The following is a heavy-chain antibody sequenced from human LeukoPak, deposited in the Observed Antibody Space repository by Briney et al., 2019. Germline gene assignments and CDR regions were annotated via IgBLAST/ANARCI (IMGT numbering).Heavy chain of an antibody. CDR3: AKGMLNGDLQDY. CDR2: INGNGGST. Sequence: GGSLRLSRAASGFTFSSYAMSWVRQAPGKGLEWVPAINGNGGSTYYADSVKGRFTISRDNSKNTLYLQMNSLRAEDTAVYYCAKGMLNGDLQDYWGQGTLVTVSS. J-gene: IGHJ4*02. CDR1: GFTFSSYA. V-gene: IGHV3-23*01. D-gene: IGHD4-17*01.